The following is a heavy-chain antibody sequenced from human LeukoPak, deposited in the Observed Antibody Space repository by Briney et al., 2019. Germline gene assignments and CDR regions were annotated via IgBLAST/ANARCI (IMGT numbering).Heavy chain of an antibody. CDR2: ISSSSSYI. V-gene: IGHV3-21*01. CDR3: ARDYGVAPVPLSNFDY. D-gene: IGHD3-3*01. J-gene: IGHJ4*02. CDR1: GFTFSSYS. Sequence: GGSLRLSCATSGFTFSSYSMNWVRQAPGKGLEWVSSISSSSSYIYYADSVKGRFTISRDNAKNSLYLQMNSLRAEDTAVYYCARDYGVAPVPLSNFDYWGQGTLVTVSS.